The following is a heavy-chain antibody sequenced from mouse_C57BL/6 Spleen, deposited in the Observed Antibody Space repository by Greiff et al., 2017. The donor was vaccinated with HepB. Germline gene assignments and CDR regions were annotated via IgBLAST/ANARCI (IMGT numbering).Heavy chain of an antibody. CDR3: ARRDGNYFVYAMDY. D-gene: IGHD2-1*01. CDR1: GFTFSDYG. Sequence: EVQVVESGGGLVKPGGSLKLSCAASGFTFSDYGMHWVRQAPEKGLEWVAYISSGSSTIYYADTVKGRFTISRDNAKNTLFLQMTSLRSEDTAMYYCARRDGNYFVYAMDYWGQGTSVTVSS. CDR2: ISSGSSTI. J-gene: IGHJ4*01. V-gene: IGHV5-17*01.